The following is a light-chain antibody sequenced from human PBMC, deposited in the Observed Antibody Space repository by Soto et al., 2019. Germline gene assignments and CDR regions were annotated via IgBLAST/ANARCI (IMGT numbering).Light chain of an antibody. V-gene: IGKV1-33*01. CDR2: AAS. Sequence: DIQMTQSPSSLSASVGDRVTITCRASQGISSYLNWYQQKPGKAPKLLIYAASSLQSGVPSRFSARGSGTDFSFTISSLQPEDIATYHCQQYGDLPLTFGGGTKVDI. J-gene: IGKJ4*01. CDR1: QGISSY. CDR3: QQYGDLPLT.